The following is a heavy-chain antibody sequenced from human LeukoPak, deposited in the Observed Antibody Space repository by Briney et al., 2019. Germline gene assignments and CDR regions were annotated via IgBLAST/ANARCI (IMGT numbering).Heavy chain of an antibody. CDR3: AKDEPDCSSTSCHK. D-gene: IGHD2-2*02. CDR1: GITFNNYA. J-gene: IGHJ4*02. Sequence: GGSLRLSCAASGITFNNYAMSWVRQAPGKGLEWVSTISGSGGSTYYADSVKGRFTTSRDNSKNTLYLQMNSLRAEGTAVYYCAKDEPDCSSTSCHKWGQGTLVTVSS. V-gene: IGHV3-23*01. CDR2: ISGSGGST.